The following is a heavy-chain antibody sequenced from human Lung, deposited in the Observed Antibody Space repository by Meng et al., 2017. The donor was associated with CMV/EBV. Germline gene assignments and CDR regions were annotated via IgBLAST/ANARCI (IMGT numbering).Heavy chain of an antibody. CDR3: ARDNNWGPDY. Sequence: ASVKVSCKASGYTFTGYNIHWVRQAPGQGLEWMGWINPHSGDTKYAQQFQGRVTLTRDTSINTGYMELTRLTSDDTAVYYCARDNNWGPDYWGQGTLVTVSS. CDR1: GYTFTGYN. D-gene: IGHD7-27*01. V-gene: IGHV1-2*02. CDR2: INPHSGDT. J-gene: IGHJ4*02.